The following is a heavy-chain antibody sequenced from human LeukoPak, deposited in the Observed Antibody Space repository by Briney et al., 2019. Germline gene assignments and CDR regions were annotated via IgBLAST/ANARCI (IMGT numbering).Heavy chain of an antibody. D-gene: IGHD3-16*01. V-gene: IGHV3-48*02. CDR2: ISSSSSTI. Sequence: GGSLRLSCAASGFTFTRYSMNWVRQAPGKGLEWVSYISSSSSTIHYADSVKGRFTISRDNANNSLYLQMNFLRDDDTAVYFCATGELGGASWGQGTLVTVSS. CDR3: ATGELGGAS. CDR1: GFTFTRYS. J-gene: IGHJ5*02.